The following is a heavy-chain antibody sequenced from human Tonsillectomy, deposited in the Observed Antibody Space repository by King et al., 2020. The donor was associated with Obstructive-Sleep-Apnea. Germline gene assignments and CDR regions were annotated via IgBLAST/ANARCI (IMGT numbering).Heavy chain of an antibody. CDR2: IYYSGTT. Sequence: QLQLQESGPGLVKPSETLSLMCSVSGGSVSSSNYYWGWIRQPPGKGLEWIGSIYYSGTTYYKKTLKSRVSISIDTSKNHFSLNLNSVTAADTAVYYCVGRDRGSCGSTTCFDAWGQGILVTVSS. D-gene: IGHD2-2*01. J-gene: IGHJ5*02. CDR3: VGRDRGSCGSTTCFDA. V-gene: IGHV4-39*07. CDR1: GGSVSSSNYY.